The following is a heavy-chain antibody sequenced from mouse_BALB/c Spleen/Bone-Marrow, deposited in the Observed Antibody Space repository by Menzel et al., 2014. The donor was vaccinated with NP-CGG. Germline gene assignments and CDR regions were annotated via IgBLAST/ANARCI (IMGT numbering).Heavy chain of an antibody. D-gene: IGHD2-1*01. CDR2: IYPGDGDT. CDR1: GYVFSTYW. J-gene: IGHJ4*01. CDR3: ARSGKGAMDY. V-gene: IGHV1-80*01. Sequence: QVQLQQPGAELVRPGSSVKISCKASGYVFSTYWMNWVKQRPGQGLERIGQIYPGDGDTNYNGKFKDKVILTADKSSSTAYMQLSSLTSEVSAVYFCARSGKGAMDYWGQGTSVTVSS.